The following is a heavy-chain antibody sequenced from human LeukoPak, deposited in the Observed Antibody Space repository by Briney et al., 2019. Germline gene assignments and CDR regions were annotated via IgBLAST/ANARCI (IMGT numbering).Heavy chain of an antibody. J-gene: IGHJ6*02. V-gene: IGHV1-18*01. CDR1: GYTFTSYG. CDR2: ISAYNGNT. CDR3: ARVYCSSTSCYAPYYYGMDV. D-gene: IGHD2-2*01. Sequence: ASVTVSCKASGYTFTSYGISWVRQAPGQGLEWMGWISAYNGNTNYAQKLQGRVTMTTDTSTSTAYMELRSLRSDDTAVYYCARVYCSSTSCYAPYYYGMDVWGQGTTVTVSS.